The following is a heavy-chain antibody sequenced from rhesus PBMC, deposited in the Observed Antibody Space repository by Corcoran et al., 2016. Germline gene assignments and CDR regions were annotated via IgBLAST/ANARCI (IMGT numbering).Heavy chain of an antibody. V-gene: IGHV4S19*01. CDR2: ISGIGGST. CDR1: GGSISSSNW. J-gene: IGHJ4*01. CDR3: ARGLQLVSMGFSY. D-gene: IGHD6-13*01. Sequence: QVQLQESGPGLVKPSETLSLTCAVSGGSISSSNWWSWIRQPPGKGLEWIGYISGIGGSTYYNPSLKSRVTISKDTSKNQFSLKLSSVTAADTAVYYCARGLQLVSMGFSYWGQGVLVTVSS.